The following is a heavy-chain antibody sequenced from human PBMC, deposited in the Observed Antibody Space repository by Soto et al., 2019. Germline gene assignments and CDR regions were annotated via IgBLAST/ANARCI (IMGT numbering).Heavy chain of an antibody. J-gene: IGHJ6*02. V-gene: IGHV3-33*01. Sequence: GGSLRLSCAASGFTFSSYGMHWVRQAPGKGLEWVAVIWYDGSNKYYADSVKGRFTISRDNSKNTMYLQMNSLRAEDTAVYYCARTADDYVWGSYRLKRDYYYYGMDVWGQGTTVTVSS. D-gene: IGHD3-16*02. CDR3: ARTADDYVWGSYRLKRDYYYYGMDV. CDR1: GFTFSSYG. CDR2: IWYDGSNK.